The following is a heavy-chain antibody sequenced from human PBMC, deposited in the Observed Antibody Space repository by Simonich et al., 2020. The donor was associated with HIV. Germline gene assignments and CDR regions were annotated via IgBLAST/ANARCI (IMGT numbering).Heavy chain of an antibody. Sequence: EVQLVESGGGLVKPGGSLRLSCPASGFPFSSNSMNWVPQAPGKGLGGVSSISSSISYIYYADSVKGRFTISRDNAKNSLYLQMNSLRAEDTAVYYCARDGRKGSSTSCSDYWGQGTLVTVSS. CDR2: ISSSISYI. V-gene: IGHV3-21*01. CDR3: ARDGRKGSSTSCSDY. D-gene: IGHD2-2*01. J-gene: IGHJ4*02. CDR1: GFPFSSNS.